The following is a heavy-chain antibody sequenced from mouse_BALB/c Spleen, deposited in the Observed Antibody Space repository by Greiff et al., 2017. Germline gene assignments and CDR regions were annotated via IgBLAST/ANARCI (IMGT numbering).Heavy chain of an antibody. Sequence: VQLQQSGAELVKPGASVKLSCKASGYTFTSYYMYWVKQRPGQGLEWIGGINPSNGGTNFNEKFKSKATLTVDKSSSTAYMQLSSLTSEDSAVYYCTRGNYGSSYEDAMDYWGQGTSVTVSS. CDR1: GYTFTSYY. V-gene: IGHV1S81*02. D-gene: IGHD1-1*01. J-gene: IGHJ4*01. CDR2: INPSNGGT. CDR3: TRGNYGSSYEDAMDY.